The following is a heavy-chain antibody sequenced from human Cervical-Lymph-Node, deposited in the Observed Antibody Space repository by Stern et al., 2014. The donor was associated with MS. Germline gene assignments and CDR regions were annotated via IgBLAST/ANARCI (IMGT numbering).Heavy chain of an antibody. V-gene: IGHV1-69*01. D-gene: IGHD6-13*01. J-gene: IGHJ5*02. CDR2: ISPLSYST. Sequence: VQLLESGAEVKVPGSSVKVSCKPSGGTFNDYTVNWVRQAPGQGLEWMGGISPLSYSTNYAPNCQGIATITADDSTTTVYLELTSLTSQDTAVYYCATHSTRSWFRMWFDPWGQGTLVTVSS. CDR3: ATHSTRSWFRMWFDP. CDR1: GGTFNDYT.